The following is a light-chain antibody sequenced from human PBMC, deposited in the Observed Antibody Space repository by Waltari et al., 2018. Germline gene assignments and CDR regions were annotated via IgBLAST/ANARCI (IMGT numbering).Light chain of an antibody. CDR1: SNDIGGYDY. J-gene: IGLJ3*02. Sequence: QSALTQPASVSGSPGQSITISCTGSSNDIGGYDYVSWYQHYPGKAPQLILYDVNDRPSGVSGRFSGSKSANTASLAISGLQADDEAYYFCCSYTSINTWVFGGGTYLTVL. CDR3: CSYTSINTWV. CDR2: DVN. V-gene: IGLV2-14*01.